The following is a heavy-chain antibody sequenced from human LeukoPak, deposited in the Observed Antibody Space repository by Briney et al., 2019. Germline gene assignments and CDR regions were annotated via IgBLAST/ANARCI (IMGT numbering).Heavy chain of an antibody. CDR3: AREGDYGDYSKSFYYIDV. CDR2: IHTSENT. CDR1: GGYIGSYY. D-gene: IGHD4-17*01. Sequence: PSETLSLTCTVSGGYIGSYYWSWIRQPAGKGLEWIGRIHTSENTDYNPSLKSRVTMSVDMSTSQFSLRLTSVTAADTAVYYCAREGDYGDYSKSFYYIDVWGKGTTVTVSS. J-gene: IGHJ6*03. V-gene: IGHV4-4*07.